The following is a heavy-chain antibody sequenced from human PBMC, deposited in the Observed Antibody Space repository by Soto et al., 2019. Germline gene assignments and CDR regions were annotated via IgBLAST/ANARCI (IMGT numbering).Heavy chain of an antibody. CDR2: IYYSGST. CDR1: GGSISSYY. J-gene: IGHJ4*02. CDR3: ARGYDYVWGSSSQGLDY. V-gene: IGHV4-59*01. D-gene: IGHD3-16*01. Sequence: SETLSLTCTVSGGSISSYYWSWIRQPPGKGLEWIGYIYYSGSTNYNPSLKSRVTISVDTSKNQFSLKLSSVTAADTAVYYCARGYDYVWGSSSQGLDYWGQGXLVTVSS.